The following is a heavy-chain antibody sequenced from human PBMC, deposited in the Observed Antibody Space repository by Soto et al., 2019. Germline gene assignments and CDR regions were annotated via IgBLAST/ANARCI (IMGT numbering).Heavy chain of an antibody. Sequence: PGESLKISCKGSGFRFTSYWISWVCQMPGKGLEWMGRIDPSDSSTNYSPSFQGHVTISADKSISTAYLQWSSLKASDTAMYYCARPATGSPYDAFEIWAQGTMVTVAS. J-gene: IGHJ3*02. CDR2: IDPSDSST. CDR3: ARPATGSPYDAFEI. CDR1: GFRFTSYW. D-gene: IGHD3-9*01. V-gene: IGHV5-10-1*01.